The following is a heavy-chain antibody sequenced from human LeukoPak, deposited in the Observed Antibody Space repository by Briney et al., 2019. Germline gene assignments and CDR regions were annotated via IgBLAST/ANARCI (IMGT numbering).Heavy chain of an antibody. J-gene: IGHJ4*02. CDR1: GFTFSSYC. D-gene: IGHD4-17*01. V-gene: IGHV3-21*01. Sequence: GGSLRLSCAASGFTFSSYCMNWVRQAPGKGLEWVSSISSSSYIYYADSVKGRFTISRDNAKNSLYLQMNSLRAEDTAVYYCARAGYGDYSDYWGQGTLVTVSS. CDR2: ISSSSYI. CDR3: ARAGYGDYSDY.